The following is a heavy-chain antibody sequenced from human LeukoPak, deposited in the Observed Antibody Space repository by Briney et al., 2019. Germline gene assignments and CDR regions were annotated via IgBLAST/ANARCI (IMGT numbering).Heavy chain of an antibody. V-gene: IGHV4-31*03. J-gene: IGHJ4*02. CDR3: ASIGPKIGYCSGGSCPYYFDY. CDR1: GGSISSGGYY. Sequence: SETLSLTCTVSGGSISSGGYYWSWIRQHPGKGLEWIGYIYYSGSTYYNPSLKSRVTISVDTSKNQFSLKLSSVTAADTAVYYCASIGPKIGYCSGGSCPYYFDYWGQGTLVTVSS. CDR2: IYYSGST. D-gene: IGHD2-15*01.